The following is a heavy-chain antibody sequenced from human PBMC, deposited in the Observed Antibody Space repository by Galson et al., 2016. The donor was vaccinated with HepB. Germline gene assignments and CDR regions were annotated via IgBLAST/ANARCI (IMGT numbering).Heavy chain of an antibody. Sequence: SLRLSCAASGYTFSSYYMSWVRQAPGKGLEWVSYISTRSTFTYHADSVKGRFSTSRDNSKNSLYLQMTSLRVEDTAVYYCARIGGYDSWGRGTLVTVSS. CDR2: ISTRSTFT. V-gene: IGHV3-11*06. CDR1: GYTFSSYY. CDR3: ARIGGYDS. D-gene: IGHD5-12*01. J-gene: IGHJ5*02.